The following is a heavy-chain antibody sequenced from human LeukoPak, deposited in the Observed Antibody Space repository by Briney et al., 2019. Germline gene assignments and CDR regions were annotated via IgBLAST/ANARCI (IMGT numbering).Heavy chain of an antibody. D-gene: IGHD6-19*01. CDR2: IRPDGDRT. CDR1: GFTFSTYA. Sequence: PGGSLRLSCAASGFTFSTYAITWVRQGPGKGLEWVSAIRPDGDRTYYANSVRGRFTISRDNSKDTVYLQINGLRVEDTAVYYCAREQSGTRGWYTVDYRGQGTLVTVSS. CDR3: AREQSGTRGWYTVDY. V-gene: IGHV3-23*01. J-gene: IGHJ4*02.